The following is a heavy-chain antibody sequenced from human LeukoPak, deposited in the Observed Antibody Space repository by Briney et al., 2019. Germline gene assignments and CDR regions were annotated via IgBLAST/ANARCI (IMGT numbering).Heavy chain of an antibody. D-gene: IGHD3-9*01. Sequence: PGGSLRLSCAASGFTFSSYGMHWVRQAPGKGLEYVSAISSNGGSTYYANSVKGRFTISRDNSKNTLYLQMGSLRAEDMAVYHCARGGRGWLLSTLDFDYWGQGTLVTVSS. CDR2: ISSNGGST. CDR3: ARGGRGWLLSTLDFDY. J-gene: IGHJ4*02. CDR1: GFTFSSYG. V-gene: IGHV3-64*01.